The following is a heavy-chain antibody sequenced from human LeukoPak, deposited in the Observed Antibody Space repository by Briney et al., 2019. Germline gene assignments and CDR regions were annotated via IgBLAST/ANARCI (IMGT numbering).Heavy chain of an antibody. D-gene: IGHD3-10*01. V-gene: IGHV4-59*01. CDR2: ISYSGST. J-gene: IGHJ4*02. Sequence: PSETLSLTCTVSGGSISSFYWNWIRQSPGKGLEWIGYISYSGSTNYNPSLKSRVTISVDTSKSQFSLKLSSVTTADTAVFYCARSRRSGSYHYFDYWGQGTLVTVSS. CDR3: ARSRRSGSYHYFDY. CDR1: GGSISSFY.